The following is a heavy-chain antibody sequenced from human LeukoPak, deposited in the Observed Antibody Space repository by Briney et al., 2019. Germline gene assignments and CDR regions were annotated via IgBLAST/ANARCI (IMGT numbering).Heavy chain of an antibody. V-gene: IGHV4-30-4*07. D-gene: IGHD3-22*01. CDR1: GGSISSGGYS. Sequence: PSETLSLTCAVSGGSISSGGYSWSWIRQPPGKGLEWIGYIYYSGSTYYNPSLKSRVTISVDTSKNQFSLKLSPVTAADTAVYYCARGSYDSSGYFDYWGQGTLVTVSS. J-gene: IGHJ4*02. CDR3: ARGSYDSSGYFDY. CDR2: IYYSGST.